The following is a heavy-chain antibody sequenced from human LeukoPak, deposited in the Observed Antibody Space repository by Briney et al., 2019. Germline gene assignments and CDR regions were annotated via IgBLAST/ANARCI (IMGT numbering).Heavy chain of an antibody. CDR1: GFTFSDYY. D-gene: IGHD3-22*01. CDR2: ISSSGSSI. CDR3: ARDGEFYYDSSSY. J-gene: IGHJ4*02. V-gene: IGHV3-11*01. Sequence: PGGSLRLSCAASGFTFSDYYMSWIRQAPGKGLEWVSYISSSGSSIYYAASVKGRFTISRDNAKNSLYLQMNSLRAEDTAVYYCARDGEFYYDSSSYWGQGSLVTVSS.